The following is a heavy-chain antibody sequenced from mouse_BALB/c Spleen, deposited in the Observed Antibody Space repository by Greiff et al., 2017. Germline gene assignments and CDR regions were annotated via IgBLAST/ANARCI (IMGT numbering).Heavy chain of an antibody. J-gene: IGHJ4*01. CDR3: ARNSHYYGSSRYAMDY. CDR1: GFSLTSYG. D-gene: IGHD1-1*01. V-gene: IGHV2-2*02. Sequence: QVQLQQSGPGLVQPSQSLSITCTVSGFSLTSYGVHWVRQSPGKGLEWLGVIWSGGSTDYNAAFISRLSISKDNSKSQVFFKMNSLQANDTAIYYCARNSHYYGSSRYAMDYWGQGTSVTVSS. CDR2: IWSGGST.